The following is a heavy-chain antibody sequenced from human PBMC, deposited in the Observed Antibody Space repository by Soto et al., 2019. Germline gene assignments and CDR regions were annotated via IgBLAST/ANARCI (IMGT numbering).Heavy chain of an antibody. Sequence: SVKVSCKASGGTFSSYAISWVRQAPGQGLEWMGGIIPIFGTANYAQKFQGRVTITADESTSTAYMELSSLRSEDTAVYYCARDREAAAALFAPWGQGTLVSVSS. D-gene: IGHD6-13*01. J-gene: IGHJ5*02. CDR3: ARDREAAAALFAP. CDR1: GGTFSSYA. V-gene: IGHV1-69*13. CDR2: IIPIFGTA.